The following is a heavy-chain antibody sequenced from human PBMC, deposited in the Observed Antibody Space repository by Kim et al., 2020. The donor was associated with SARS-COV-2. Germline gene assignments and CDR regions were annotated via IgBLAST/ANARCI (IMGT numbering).Heavy chain of an antibody. D-gene: IGHD6-19*01. CDR3: ARQGRDSSGWYTWFDP. Sequence: SLKSRVTMSVDTSKNQVSLKLSSVTAADTAVYYCARQGRDSSGWYTWFDPWGQGTLVTVSS. V-gene: IGHV4-59*08. J-gene: IGHJ5*02.